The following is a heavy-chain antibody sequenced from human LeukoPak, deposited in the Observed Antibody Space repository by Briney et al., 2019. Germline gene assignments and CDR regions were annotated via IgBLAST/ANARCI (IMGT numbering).Heavy chain of an antibody. J-gene: IGHJ3*02. V-gene: IGHV4-59*01. Sequence: SETLSLTCTVSGGSISSYYWSWIRQPPGKGLEWIGYIYYAGSTSYNPSLKSRVTISMDTSKNQFSLKLSSVTAADSAVYYCARSDYSGSGTYTEFDAFDIWGQGPMVTVSS. CDR3: ARSDYSGSGTYTEFDAFDI. CDR1: GGSISSYY. D-gene: IGHD3-10*01. CDR2: IYYAGST.